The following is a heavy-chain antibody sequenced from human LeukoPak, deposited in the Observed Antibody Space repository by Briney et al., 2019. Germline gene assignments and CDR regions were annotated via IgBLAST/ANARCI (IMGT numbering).Heavy chain of an antibody. V-gene: IGHV3-30*19. CDR2: ITYDGSEM. Sequence: GGSLRLSCAASGFTFSSYGMYWVRQAPGKGLECVAFITYDGSEMYYADSVKGRFTISRDNYRDTLYLQVNSLRGDDTPIYYCARNRGYTYDYDSFDPWGQGTLVTVSS. J-gene: IGHJ5*02. CDR3: ARNRGYTYDYDSFDP. D-gene: IGHD5-18*01. CDR1: GFTFSSYG.